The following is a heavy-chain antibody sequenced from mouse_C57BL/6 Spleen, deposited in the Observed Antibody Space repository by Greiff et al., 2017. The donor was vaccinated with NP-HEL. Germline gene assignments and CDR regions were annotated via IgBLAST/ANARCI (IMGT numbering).Heavy chain of an antibody. CDR2: IYPGSGST. V-gene: IGHV1-55*01. CDR3: AKGGVYYDYGYYFDY. CDR1: GYTFTSYW. D-gene: IGHD2-4*01. Sequence: QVQLQQPGAELVKPGASVKMSCKASGYTFTSYWITWVKQRPGQGLEWIGDIYPGSGSTNYNEKFKSKATLTVDTSSSTAYMQLSSLTSEDSAVYYCAKGGVYYDYGYYFDYWGQGTTLTVSS. J-gene: IGHJ2*01.